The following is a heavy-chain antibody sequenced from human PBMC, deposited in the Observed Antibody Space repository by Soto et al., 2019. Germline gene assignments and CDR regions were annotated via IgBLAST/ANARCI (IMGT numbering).Heavy chain of an antibody. D-gene: IGHD3-16*02. J-gene: IGHJ5*02. CDR1: GFTFSSYG. CDR3: ARDRSNWFDP. Sequence: GGSPRLSRAASGFTFSSYGKHWVRQAPGRGLEWVAHIWYDGSNKYYIDSVKGRFTISRDNSKNTLYLQMNSLRAEDTAVYYCARDRSNWFDPWGQGTQVTVSS. V-gene: IGHV3-33*01. CDR2: IWYDGSNK.